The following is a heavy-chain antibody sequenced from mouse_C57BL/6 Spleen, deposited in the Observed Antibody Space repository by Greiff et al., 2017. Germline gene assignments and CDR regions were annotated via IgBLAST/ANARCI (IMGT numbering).Heavy chain of an antibody. CDR1: GYTFTDYE. CDR3: TRSGADGDYPPYFDD. CDR2: IDPETGGT. Sequence: VQLQQSGAELVRPGASVTLSCKASGYTFTDYEMHWVKQTPVHGLEWIGAIDPETGGTAYNQKFKGKAILTADKSSSTAYMELRSLTSEDSAVYYCTRSGADGDYPPYFDDWGQGTTLTVSS. D-gene: IGHD2-13*01. V-gene: IGHV1-15*01. J-gene: IGHJ2*01.